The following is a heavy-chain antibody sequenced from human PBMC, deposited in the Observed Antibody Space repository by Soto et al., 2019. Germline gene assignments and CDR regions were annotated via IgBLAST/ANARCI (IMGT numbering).Heavy chain of an antibody. CDR3: AKDRGSSYDGYAGYFDY. J-gene: IGHJ4*02. Sequence: EVQLLESGGGLVQPGGSLRLSCAASGFTFSSYAMSWVRQAPGKGLEWVSAVSGSGGGTYYADSVKGRFTISRDYSKNTLYLQMTSLRAEDTAVYYCAKDRGSSYDGYAGYFDYWGQGTLVTVSS. CDR1: GFTFSSYA. D-gene: IGHD5-12*01. V-gene: IGHV3-23*01. CDR2: VSGSGGGT.